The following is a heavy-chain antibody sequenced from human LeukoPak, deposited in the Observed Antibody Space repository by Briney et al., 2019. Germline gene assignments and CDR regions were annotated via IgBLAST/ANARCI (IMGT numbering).Heavy chain of an antibody. Sequence: GASVKVSCKASGYTFTSYYMHWVRQAPGQGLEWMGIINPSGGSTSYAQKFQGRVTMTRDTSTSTVYMELSSLRSEDTAVYYCARGPAEWEPLDAFDIWGQGTMVTVSS. J-gene: IGHJ3*02. CDR2: INPSGGST. CDR3: ARGPAEWEPLDAFDI. CDR1: GYTFTSYY. V-gene: IGHV1-46*01. D-gene: IGHD1-26*01.